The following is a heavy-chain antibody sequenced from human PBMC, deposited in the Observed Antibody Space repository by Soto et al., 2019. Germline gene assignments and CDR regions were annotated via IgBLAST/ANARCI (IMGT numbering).Heavy chain of an antibody. J-gene: IGHJ6*01. CDR1: GYTFTSYG. CDR2: ISAYNGNT. D-gene: IGHD3-22*01. Sequence: ASVKVSCKASGYTFTSYGISWVRQAPGQGREWMGWISAYNGNTNYAQKLQGRVTMTTDTSTSTAYMELRSLRSDDTAVYYCASSSVSYYDSSGYYSYYYYGMEVWGQATSVNVSS. V-gene: IGHV1-18*04. CDR3: ASSSVSYYDSSGYYSYYYYGMEV.